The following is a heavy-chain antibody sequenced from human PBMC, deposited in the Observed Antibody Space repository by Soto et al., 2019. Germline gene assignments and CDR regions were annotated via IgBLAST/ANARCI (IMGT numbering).Heavy chain of an antibody. CDR2: IIPIFGTA. CDR1: GGTFSSYA. Sequence: QVQLVQSGAEVKKPGSSVKVSCKASGGTFSSYAISWVRQAPGQGLEWMGGIIPIFGTANYAQKFQGRVTITADKSTSTAYMELSSLSSDDTAVYYCARDLGYSSSSGLIWFDPWGQGALVTVS. D-gene: IGHD6-6*01. CDR3: ARDLGYSSSSGLIWFDP. J-gene: IGHJ5*02. V-gene: IGHV1-69*06.